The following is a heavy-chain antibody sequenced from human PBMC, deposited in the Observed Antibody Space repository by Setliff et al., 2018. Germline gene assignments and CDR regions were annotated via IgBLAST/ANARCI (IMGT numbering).Heavy chain of an antibody. CDR2: IYTSGST. V-gene: IGHV4-61*02. J-gene: IGHJ4*02. D-gene: IGHD1-26*01. CDR3: ASMGATRDY. CDR1: GGSISSGSYY. Sequence: SETLSLTCTVSGGSISSGSYYWSWIRQPAGKGLEWTGRIYTSGSTNYNPPLKSRVTISVDTSKNQFSLRLSSVTAADTAVYYCASMGATRDYWGQGTLVTVSS.